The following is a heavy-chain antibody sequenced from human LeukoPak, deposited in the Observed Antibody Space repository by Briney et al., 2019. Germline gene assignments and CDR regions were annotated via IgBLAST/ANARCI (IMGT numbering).Heavy chain of an antibody. V-gene: IGHV4-59*01. CDR2: IYSSGST. J-gene: IGHJ4*02. CDR3: ARAGVGGATANDY. CDR1: GGSISSYF. D-gene: IGHD1-26*01. Sequence: SETLSLTCTVSGGSISSYFWSWIRQPPGKGLEWIGYIYSSGSTNYNLSLKSRVTISVDTSKNQFSLKLSSVTAADTAVHYCARAGVGGATANDYWGQGTLVTVSS.